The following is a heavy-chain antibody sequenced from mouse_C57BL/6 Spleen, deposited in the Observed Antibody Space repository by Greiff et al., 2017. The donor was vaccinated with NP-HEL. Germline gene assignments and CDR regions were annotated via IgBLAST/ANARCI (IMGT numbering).Heavy chain of an antibody. CDR1: GYTFTSYW. CDR3: ARTAQATWGDY. J-gene: IGHJ4*01. Sequence: QVQLQQSGAELVKPGASVKLSCKASGYTFTSYWMQWVKQRPGQGLEWIGEIDPSDSYTNYNQKFKGKATLTVDTSSSTAYMQLSSLTSEDSAVYYCARTAQATWGDYWGQGTSVTVSS. CDR2: IDPSDSYT. D-gene: IGHD3-2*02. V-gene: IGHV1-50*01.